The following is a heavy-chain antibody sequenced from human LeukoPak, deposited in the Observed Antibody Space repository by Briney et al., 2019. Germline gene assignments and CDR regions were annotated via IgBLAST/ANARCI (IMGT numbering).Heavy chain of an antibody. CDR3: ARDSGWFDP. D-gene: IGHD3-10*01. Sequence: GSLRLSCAASGFTFSTYWMSWIRQPAGKGLEWIGRIYTSGSTNYNPSLKSRVTMSVDTSKNQFSLKLSSVTAADTAVYYCARDSGWFDPLGQGTPVTVSS. CDR1: GFTFSTYW. CDR2: IYTSGST. J-gene: IGHJ5*02. V-gene: IGHV4-4*07.